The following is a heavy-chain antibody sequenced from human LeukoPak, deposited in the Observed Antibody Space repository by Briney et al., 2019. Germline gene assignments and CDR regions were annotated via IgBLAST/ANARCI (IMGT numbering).Heavy chain of an antibody. Sequence: SVKVSCKASGGTFSSYAISWVRQAPGQGLEWMGGIIPIFGTANYAQKFQGRVTITADESTSTAYMELSSLRSEDTAVYYCARDESYYDYVWGSYRPNWFDPWGQGTLVTVSS. V-gene: IGHV1-69*13. CDR2: IIPIFGTA. J-gene: IGHJ5*02. CDR1: GGTFSSYA. D-gene: IGHD3-16*02. CDR3: ARDESYYDYVWGSYRPNWFDP.